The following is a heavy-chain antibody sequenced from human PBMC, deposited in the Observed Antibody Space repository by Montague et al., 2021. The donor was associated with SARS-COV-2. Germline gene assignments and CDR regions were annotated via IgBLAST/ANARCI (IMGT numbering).Heavy chain of an antibody. CDR1: GGSISSGTYY. CDR3: ARRVQMQLSWFFDL. D-gene: IGHD5-18*01. Sequence: SETLSLTCTVSGGSISSGTYYWGWVRQPPGKGLEWIGTINYSGNTYYNPSLKSRVTISVDTSKNQFSLKVTSVTAADTAVYYCARRVQMQLSWFFDLWGRGTLVTVSS. J-gene: IGHJ2*01. V-gene: IGHV4-39*01. CDR2: INYSGNT.